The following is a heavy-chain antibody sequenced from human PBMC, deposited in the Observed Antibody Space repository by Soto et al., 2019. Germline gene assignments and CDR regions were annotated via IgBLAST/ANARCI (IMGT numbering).Heavy chain of an antibody. Sequence: GASVKVSCKASGYTFTSYGISWVRQAPGQGLEWMGWISAYNGNTNYAQKLQGRVTMTTDTSTSTAYMELRSLRSDDTAVYYCARLEYCSSTSCYSPWAYWGQGTLVTVSS. D-gene: IGHD2-2*01. V-gene: IGHV1-18*01. J-gene: IGHJ4*02. CDR1: GYTFTSYG. CDR3: ARLEYCSSTSCYSPWAY. CDR2: ISAYNGNT.